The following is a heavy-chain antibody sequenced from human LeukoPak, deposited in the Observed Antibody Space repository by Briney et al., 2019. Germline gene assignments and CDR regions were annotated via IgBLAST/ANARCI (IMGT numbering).Heavy chain of an antibody. D-gene: IGHD4-17*01. J-gene: IGHJ2*01. V-gene: IGHV4-39*01. CDR2: VFYSGTT. CDR3: ARLARSTRDYSWHFDL. Sequence: SETLSLTCTVSGGSVSSNNYNWTWLRQPPGMGLQWIGTVFYSGTTYYNPSLKSRATTSVDTSKNQFSLKLSSVTVVDMAVYYCARLARSTRDYSWHFDLWGRGTLVTVSS. CDR1: GGSVSSNNYN.